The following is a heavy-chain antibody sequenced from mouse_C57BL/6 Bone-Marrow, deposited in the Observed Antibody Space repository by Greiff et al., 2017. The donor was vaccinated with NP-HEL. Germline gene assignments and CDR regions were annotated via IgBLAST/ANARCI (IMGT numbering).Heavy chain of an antibody. CDR1: GYTFTSYW. Sequence: VQLQQSGAELVKPGASVKLSCKASGYTFTSYWMQWVKQRPGQGLEWIGEIDPSDSYTNYTQKFKGKATLTVDTSSSTAYMQLSSLTSEDSAVYYCARLRGYYLDYWGQGTTLTVSS. D-gene: IGHD1-2*01. J-gene: IGHJ2*01. CDR3: ARLRGYYLDY. CDR2: IDPSDSYT. V-gene: IGHV1-50*01.